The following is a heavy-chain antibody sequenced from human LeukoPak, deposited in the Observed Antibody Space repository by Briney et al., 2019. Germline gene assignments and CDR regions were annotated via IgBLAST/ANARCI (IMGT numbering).Heavy chain of an antibody. CDR2: INHSGST. D-gene: IGHD3-22*01. J-gene: IGHJ4*02. CDR1: GGSFSGYY. CDR3: ARGPFYYDSSGYYVSQPLKTTEFDY. Sequence: SETLSLTCAVYGGSFSGYYWSWIRQPPGKGLEWIGEINHSGSTNYNPSLKSRVTISVDTSKNQFSLKLSSVTAADTAVYYCARGPFYYDSSGYYVSQPLKTTEFDYWGQGTLVTVSS. V-gene: IGHV4-34*01.